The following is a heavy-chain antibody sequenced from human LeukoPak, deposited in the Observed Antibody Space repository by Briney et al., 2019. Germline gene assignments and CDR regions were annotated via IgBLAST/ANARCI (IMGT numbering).Heavy chain of an antibody. CDR3: AKEAGQDYGALDAFDV. V-gene: IGHV3-21*01. CDR2: IGGSSSSL. CDR1: GFSFSIYS. D-gene: IGHD4-17*01. J-gene: IGHJ3*01. Sequence: PGGSLRLSCAASGFSFSIYSMNWVRQAPGKGLEWVSSIGGSSSSLYYAESVKGRFTISRDNARNSLFLQMNSLRAEDTAVYYCAKEAGQDYGALDAFDVWGQGTMVTVSS.